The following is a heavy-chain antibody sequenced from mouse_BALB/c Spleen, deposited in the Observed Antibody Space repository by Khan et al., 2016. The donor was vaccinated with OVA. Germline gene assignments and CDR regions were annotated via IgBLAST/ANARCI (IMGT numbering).Heavy chain of an antibody. CDR3: ARGGAAYNRDDGGAMEY. V-gene: IGHV9-4*02. CDR1: GYTFTTAG. J-gene: IGHJ4*01. D-gene: IGHD2-14*01. CDR2: INTHSGVP. Sequence: QIQLVQSGPELKKPGETVRISCKASGYTFTTAGIQWVQKMPGKGLKWIGWINTHSGVPKYAEDFKGRFAFSLENSVNTAYLQINNLKYEDTAIPFCARGGAAYNRDDGGAMEYWGQGTSVTVSS.